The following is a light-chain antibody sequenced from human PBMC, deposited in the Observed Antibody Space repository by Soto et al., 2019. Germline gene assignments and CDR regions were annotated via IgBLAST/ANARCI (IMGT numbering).Light chain of an antibody. CDR2: DAS. CDR3: QHRSNSPPTWT. Sequence: EIVLTQSPATLSLSPGDRATLSCRASQSIGTYLAWYQQKPGQAPSLLIYDASNRATGIPARFSGSGSGTDFPLTLSSLEPEDFAVYFCQHRSNSPPTWTFGQGTKVEIK. V-gene: IGKV3-11*01. J-gene: IGKJ1*01. CDR1: QSIGTY.